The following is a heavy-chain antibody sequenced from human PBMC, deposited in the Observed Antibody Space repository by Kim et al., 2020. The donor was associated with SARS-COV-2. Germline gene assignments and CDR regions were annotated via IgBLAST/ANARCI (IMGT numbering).Heavy chain of an antibody. CDR1: GDSISSYY. CDR2: IYYSGST. J-gene: IGHJ4*02. V-gene: IGHV4-59*08. D-gene: IGHD3-10*01. CDR3: ARLTTHGSGSTVDY. Sequence: SETLSLTCTVSGDSISSYYWSWILQPPGKELEWIGYIYYSGSTNYNPSLKSRFTISVDTSKNQFSLKLSSVTAADTAVYYCARLTTHGSGSTVDYWGQGT.